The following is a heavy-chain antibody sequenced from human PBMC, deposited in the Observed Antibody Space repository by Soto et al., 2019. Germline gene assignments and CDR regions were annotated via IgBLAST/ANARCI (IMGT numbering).Heavy chain of an antibody. J-gene: IGHJ4*02. V-gene: IGHV4-30-2*01. D-gene: IGHD3-9*01. Sequence: QLQLQESGSGLVKPSQTLSLTCAVSGGSISSGGYSWSWIRQPPGKGLEWIGYIYHSGSTYYNPSLKSRVTISVERSKNQFSLKLSSVTAADTAVYYCARGHDILTSLYYFDYWGQGTLVTVSS. CDR2: IYHSGST. CDR3: ARGHDILTSLYYFDY. CDR1: GGSISSGGYS.